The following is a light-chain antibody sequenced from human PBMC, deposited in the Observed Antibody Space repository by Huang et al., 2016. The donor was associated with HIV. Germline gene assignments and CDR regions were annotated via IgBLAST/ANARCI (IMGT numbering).Light chain of an antibody. V-gene: IGKV3-20*01. CDR2: DAS. J-gene: IGKJ1*01. Sequence: EIVLTQSQGTLSWSPGERAPLSCRDSHSLTSNYLAWDQHKPGQAPRLLIYDASRSATCIPDRCSGGGSGTDFTLSISRLEPEDFAVYYCQQYGRSLSWTFGQGTKVEIK. CDR3: QQYGRSLSWT. CDR1: HSLTSNY.